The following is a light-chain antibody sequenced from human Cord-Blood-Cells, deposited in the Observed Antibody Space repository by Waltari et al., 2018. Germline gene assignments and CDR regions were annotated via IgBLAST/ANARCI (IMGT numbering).Light chain of an antibody. J-gene: IGKJ5*01. CDR2: GAS. CDR3: QQYKNWPIT. V-gene: IGKV3-15*01. Sequence: EIVMTQSPAILSVSPRQRATLACRASQSVSSNLAWYQQKPGQSLRLLIYGASTRATGIPARFSGSGSGTDFTLTITSLQAEDFAVYYCQQYKNWPITFGQGTRLEIK. CDR1: QSVSSN.